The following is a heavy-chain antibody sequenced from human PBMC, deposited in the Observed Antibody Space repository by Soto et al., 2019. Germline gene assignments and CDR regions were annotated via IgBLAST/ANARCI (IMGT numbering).Heavy chain of an antibody. V-gene: IGHV1-18*01. CDR3: ARDDSSGPGRFDP. J-gene: IGHJ5*02. CDR2: INAYSTYT. CDR1: GYTFTSCG. Sequence: QVQLVQSGAEVKKPGASVKVSCKASGYTFTSCGFSWVRQAPGQGLEWMGWINAYSTYTDYAQNLQGRVTMTTDRSTSTAYMELRSLRSDDTAVYYCARDDSSGPGRFDPWGQGTLVTVSS. D-gene: IGHD3-22*01.